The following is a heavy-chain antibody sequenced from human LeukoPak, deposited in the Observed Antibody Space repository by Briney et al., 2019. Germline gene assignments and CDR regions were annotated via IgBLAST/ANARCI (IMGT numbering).Heavy chain of an antibody. CDR2: ISGSGGST. CDR1: GFTFSSYE. Sequence: GGSLRLSCAASGFTFSSYEMNWVRQAPGKGLEWVSAISGSGGSTYYADSVKGRFTISRDNSKNTLSLQMNSLRAEDTAVYYCAKESFSSSWGDFGLNYWGQGTLVTVSS. V-gene: IGHV3-23*01. J-gene: IGHJ4*02. D-gene: IGHD4/OR15-4a*01. CDR3: AKESFSSSWGDFGLNY.